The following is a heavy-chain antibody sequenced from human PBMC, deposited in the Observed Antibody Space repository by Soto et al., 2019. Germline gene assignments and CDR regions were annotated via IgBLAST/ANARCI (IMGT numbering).Heavy chain of an antibody. D-gene: IGHD1-1*01. CDR2: VNPSSGGT. Sequence: ASVKVSCKTSGYTFTNYYMHWVRQAPGQGLESMGWVNPSSGGTMFAQKFQGRVSMTRDTSISTVYMELTSLSSDDTAVYYCARGGNWNSNCFDPWGQGTLVTVS. CDR3: ARGGNWNSNCFDP. V-gene: IGHV1-2*02. J-gene: IGHJ5*02. CDR1: GYTFTNYY.